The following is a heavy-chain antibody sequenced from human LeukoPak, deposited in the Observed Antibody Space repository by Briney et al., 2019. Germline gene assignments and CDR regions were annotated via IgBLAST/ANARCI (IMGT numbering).Heavy chain of an antibody. D-gene: IGHD1-1*01. V-gene: IGHV3-48*03. Sequence: GGSLRLSCAAPGFTFSSYEMNWVSQAPGKGLEWVSYISSSGSSIYYADSVKGRFTNSRDNAKNSLYLQMNSLRAEDTAIYYCAREVSDNLRGYFDYWGQGTLVTVSS. CDR1: GFTFSSYE. J-gene: IGHJ4*02. CDR2: ISSSGSSI. CDR3: AREVSDNLRGYFDY.